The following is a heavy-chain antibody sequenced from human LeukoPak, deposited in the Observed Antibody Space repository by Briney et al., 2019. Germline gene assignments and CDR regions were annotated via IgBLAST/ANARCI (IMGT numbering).Heavy chain of an antibody. D-gene: IGHD3-10*01. CDR3: ARDLATNYYVSGMCPDY. CDR1: GGSVSSSSYY. V-gene: IGHV4-61*01. CDR2: IYYSGST. J-gene: IGHJ4*02. Sequence: SETLSLTCTVSGGSVSSSSYYWSWIRQPPGKGLEWIGYIYYSGSTNYNPSLKSRVTTSIDTSKNQFSLKLSSVTAADTAVYYCARDLATNYYVSGMCPDYWGQGTLVTVSS.